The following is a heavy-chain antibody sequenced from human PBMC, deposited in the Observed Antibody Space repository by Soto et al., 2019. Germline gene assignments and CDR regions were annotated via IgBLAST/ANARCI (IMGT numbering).Heavy chain of an antibody. CDR1: GFTLNTYA. V-gene: IGHV3-23*01. CDR3: ATGSYGSENYYTRAKGNWFDP. CDR2: ISASGGGT. Sequence: GGSLRLSCTSSGFTLNTYAMSWVRQAPGKGLEWVSAISASGGGTYYADSVKGRFTISRDDSKNTLYLQMSSLRAEDTAVYYCATGSYGSENYYTRAKGNWFDPWGQGTLVTVSS. D-gene: IGHD3-10*01. J-gene: IGHJ5*02.